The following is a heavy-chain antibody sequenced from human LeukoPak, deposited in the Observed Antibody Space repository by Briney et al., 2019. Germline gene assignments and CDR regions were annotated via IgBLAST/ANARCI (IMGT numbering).Heavy chain of an antibody. D-gene: IGHD4-17*01. CDR2: IYSGGST. Sequence: GGSLRLSCAASGFTVSSNYMSWVRQAPGKGLEWVSVIYSGGSTYYADSVKGRFTISRDNSKNALYLQMNSLRAEDTAVYYCARVDYGDYGFDYWGQGTLVTVSS. CDR1: GFTVSSNY. V-gene: IGHV3-66*01. CDR3: ARVDYGDYGFDY. J-gene: IGHJ4*02.